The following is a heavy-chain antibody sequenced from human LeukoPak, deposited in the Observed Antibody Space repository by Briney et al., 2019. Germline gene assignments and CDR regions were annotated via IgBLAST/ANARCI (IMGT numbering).Heavy chain of an antibody. V-gene: IGHV4-59*08. CDR1: GGSISPYY. CDR2: IYYSGST. D-gene: IGHD1-26*01. J-gene: IGHJ4*02. CDR3: ARHGGGGESYPRVFDS. Sequence: SETLSLTCTVSGGSISPYYWSWIRQPPGKGLGWIGYIYYSGSTSYNPSLNSRVTISVDTSKNQFSLKLSSMTAADTAVYYCARHGGGGESYPRVFDSWGRGNLVTVSS.